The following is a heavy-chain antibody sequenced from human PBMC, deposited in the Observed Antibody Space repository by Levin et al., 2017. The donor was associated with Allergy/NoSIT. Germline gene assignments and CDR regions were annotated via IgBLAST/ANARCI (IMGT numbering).Heavy chain of an antibody. CDR2: ISWNSGSI. CDR3: AKDMVWFGELSATGYGMEV. J-gene: IGHJ6*02. CDR1: GFTFDDYA. D-gene: IGHD3-10*01. V-gene: IGHV3-9*01. Sequence: GGSLRLSCVASGFTFDDYAMHWVRQVPGKGLEWVSVISWNSGSINYADSVKGRFTISRDNAKKSLYLQMNSLRAEDTALYYCAKDMVWFGELSATGYGMEVWGQGTTVTVFS.